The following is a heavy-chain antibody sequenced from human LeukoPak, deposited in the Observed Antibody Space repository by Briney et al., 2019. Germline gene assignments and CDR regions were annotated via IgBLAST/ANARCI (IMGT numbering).Heavy chain of an antibody. J-gene: IGHJ6*04. Sequence: PGGSLRLSCAASGFTFDDYGMSWVRQAPGKGLEWVSGINGDGGSTVYADSVKGRFTISRDNAKNSLYLQMNRLRAEDTALYYXXXXXXXXXXXXXXXXXXXXXLXGXGPTVTVSS. CDR3: XXXXXXXXXXXXXXXXXXXXL. CDR1: GFTFDDYG. V-gene: IGHV3-20*04. CDR2: INGDGGST.